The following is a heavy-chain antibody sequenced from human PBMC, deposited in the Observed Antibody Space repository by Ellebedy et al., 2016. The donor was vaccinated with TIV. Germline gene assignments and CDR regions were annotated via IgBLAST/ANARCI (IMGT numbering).Heavy chain of an antibody. CDR3: ARSCSPSCWECLEY. Sequence: SETLSLTXTVSGDCFTSYFWTWIRQPPGKGLEWVGHLTHTGATNYNPSLQSRVAISLDSSKTQFSLELNSVTAADTAVYFCARSCSPSCWECLEYWGQGVLVTVSS. D-gene: IGHD2-2*01. V-gene: IGHV4-59*13. J-gene: IGHJ4*02. CDR1: GDCFTSYF. CDR2: LTHTGAT.